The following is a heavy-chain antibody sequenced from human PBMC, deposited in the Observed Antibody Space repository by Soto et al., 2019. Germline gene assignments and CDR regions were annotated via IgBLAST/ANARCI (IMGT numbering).Heavy chain of an antibody. CDR3: AVDGVYYYGSAHYYGMDV. CDR2: IDPSDSYT. CDR1: GYSFTSYW. D-gene: IGHD3-10*01. V-gene: IGHV5-10-1*01. J-gene: IGHJ6*02. Sequence: EVQLVQSGAEVKKPGESLRISCKGSGYSFTSYWISWVRQMPGKGLEWMGRIDPSDSYTNYSPSFQGHVTISADKSIITAYLQWSSLKASDTAMYYCAVDGVYYYGSAHYYGMDVWGQGTTVTVSS.